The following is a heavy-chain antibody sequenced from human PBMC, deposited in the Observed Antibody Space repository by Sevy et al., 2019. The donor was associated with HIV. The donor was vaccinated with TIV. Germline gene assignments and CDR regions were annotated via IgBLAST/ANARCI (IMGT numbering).Heavy chain of an antibody. CDR1: GYSVTSSW. CDR2: IYTTDSDA. Sequence: GESLKISCKASGYSVTSSWIGWVRQMPGKGLEWMGMIYTTDSDARYSPSFEGQVTISLDKSISTAYLQWSSLKASDTAMYYCARRGASGGWYHFDYWGQGTLVTVSS. D-gene: IGHD6-19*01. J-gene: IGHJ4*02. V-gene: IGHV5-51*01. CDR3: ARRGASGGWYHFDY.